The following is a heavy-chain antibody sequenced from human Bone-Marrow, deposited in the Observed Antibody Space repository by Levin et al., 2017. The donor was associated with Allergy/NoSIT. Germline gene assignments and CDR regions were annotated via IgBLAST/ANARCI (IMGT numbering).Heavy chain of an antibody. CDR3: TFSMVRGASYYYMDV. Sequence: GESLKISCVVSGFSVRGSAMQWVRQVPGKGLEWVGRIRARGNNYATEYAASVRGRFTISRHDSKNTAYLQMNSLKIEDTALYYCTFSMVRGASYYYMDVWGKGTTVTVSS. D-gene: IGHD3-10*01. V-gene: IGHV3-73*01. J-gene: IGHJ6*03. CDR2: IRARGNNYAT. CDR1: GFSVRGSA.